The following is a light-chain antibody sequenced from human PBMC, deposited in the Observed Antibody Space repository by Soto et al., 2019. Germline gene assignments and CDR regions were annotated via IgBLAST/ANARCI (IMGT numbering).Light chain of an antibody. Sequence: EIVLTQSPGTLSLSPGERATLSCRASQSVSSSYLAWYQQKPGQAPRLLIYGASSSATGIPDRFSGSGSGTDFTLTIIRLEPEDFAVYYCQLYGSSPPWTFGQGTKVEIK. CDR3: QLYGSSPPWT. V-gene: IGKV3-20*01. J-gene: IGKJ1*01. CDR1: QSVSSSY. CDR2: GAS.